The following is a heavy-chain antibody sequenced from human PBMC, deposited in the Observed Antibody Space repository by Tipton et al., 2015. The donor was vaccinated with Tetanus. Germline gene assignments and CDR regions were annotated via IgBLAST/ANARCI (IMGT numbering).Heavy chain of an antibody. J-gene: IGHJ6*02. CDR1: GFTFRTSA. CDR3: ARVGISQNAYSYVYHGLDV. Sequence: RSLRLSCAASGFTFRTSAIHWVRQAPGKGLEWVAVISSDGSNKYYADSVKGRSTISRDNSKNTLYLQMNSLRPEDTAVYYCARVGISQNAYSYVYHGLDVWGQGTTVTVSS. V-gene: IGHV3-30-3*01. D-gene: IGHD5-18*01. CDR2: ISSDGSNK.